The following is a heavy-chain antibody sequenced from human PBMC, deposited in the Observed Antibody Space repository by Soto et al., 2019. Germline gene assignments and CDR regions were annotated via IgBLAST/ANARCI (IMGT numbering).Heavy chain of an antibody. D-gene: IGHD5-18*01. V-gene: IGHV4-61*01. Sequence: PSETLSLTCTVSVGSLSSGSYYWSWILQPPGKGLEWIGYIYYSGSTNYNPSLKSRVTISVDTSKNQFSLKLSSVTAADTAVYYCARERARGYSHSYFDYWGQGTLVTVSS. J-gene: IGHJ4*02. CDR3: ARERARGYSHSYFDY. CDR2: IYYSGST. CDR1: VGSLSSGSYY.